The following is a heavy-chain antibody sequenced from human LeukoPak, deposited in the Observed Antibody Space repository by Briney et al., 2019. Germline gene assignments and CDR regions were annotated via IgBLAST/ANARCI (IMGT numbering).Heavy chain of an antibody. CDR2: IIPIFGTP. D-gene: IGHD5-24*01. CDR3: ASGTTDAYKYFDY. J-gene: IGHJ4*02. CDR1: GGTFSNYA. V-gene: IGHV1-69*13. Sequence: GASVKVSCKASGGTFSNYAISWVRQAPGQGLEWMGGIIPIFGTPNYAQNFQGRVTITADGSTSTAYMELSSLTSEDTAVYYCASGTTDAYKYFDYWGQGALVTVSS.